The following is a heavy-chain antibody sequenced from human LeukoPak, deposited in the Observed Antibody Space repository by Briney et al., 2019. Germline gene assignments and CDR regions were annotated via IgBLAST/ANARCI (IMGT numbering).Heavy chain of an antibody. CDR1: GYTFTSFG. Sequence: ASVKVSCKASGYTFTSFGIIWVRQAPGQGLEWMGWISAYNGNTNYAQKVQGRITMTTVRSTSTAYMELRSLRPDDTAVYYCARDNLGFDYWGQGTLVTVS. CDR2: ISAYNGNT. J-gene: IGHJ4*02. V-gene: IGHV1-18*01. D-gene: IGHD7-27*01. CDR3: ARDNLGFDY.